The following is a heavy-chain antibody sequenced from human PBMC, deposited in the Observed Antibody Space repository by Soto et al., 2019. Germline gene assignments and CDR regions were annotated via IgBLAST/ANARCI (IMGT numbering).Heavy chain of an antibody. CDR1: CVSISSGNW. Sequence: ECLSLTCAVSCVSISSGNWWTWVRQTPQRGLEYIGEIFHDGTANYYPSFERRVAISVDTSKNQFSLKLTSVTAADTAIYFCARLVYDTRLNYMYFDFWGQGALVTVSS. J-gene: IGHJ4*02. CDR2: IFHDGTA. D-gene: IGHD2-8*01. CDR3: ARLVYDTRLNYMYFDF. V-gene: IGHV4-4*01.